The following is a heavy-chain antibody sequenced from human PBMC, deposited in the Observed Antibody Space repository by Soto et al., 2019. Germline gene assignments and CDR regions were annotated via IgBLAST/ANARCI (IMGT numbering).Heavy chain of an antibody. V-gene: IGHV2-5*02. CDR3: AHRSRGYAYYFDQ. CDR2: IFWDDDK. CDR1: GFSLSTRGVG. J-gene: IGHJ4*02. Sequence: QITLKESGPTLAKPTQTLTLTCSFSGFSLSTRGVGVGWIRQPPGKALEWLALIFWDDDKWYSPSLRSRLTITEDTSTNQVVLIMTNMDPVDTATYYCAHRSRGYAYYFDQWGQGTLVTVSS. D-gene: IGHD5-12*01.